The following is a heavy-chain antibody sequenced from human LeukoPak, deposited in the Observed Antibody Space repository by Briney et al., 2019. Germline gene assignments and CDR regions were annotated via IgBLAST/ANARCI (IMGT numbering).Heavy chain of an antibody. V-gene: IGHV3-30*04. CDR1: GFTFSSYA. CDR2: ISYDGSNK. J-gene: IGHJ4*02. CDR3: AKDPRYDFWSGYYYYFDY. Sequence: GGSLRLSCAASGFTFSSYAMHWVRQAPGKGLEWVAVISYDGSNKYYADSVKGRFTISRDNSKNTLYLQMNSLRAEDTAVYYCAKDPRYDFWSGYYYYFDYWGQGTLVTVSS. D-gene: IGHD3-3*01.